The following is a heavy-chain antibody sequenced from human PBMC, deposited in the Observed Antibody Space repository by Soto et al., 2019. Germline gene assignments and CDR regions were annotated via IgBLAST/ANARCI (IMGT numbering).Heavy chain of an antibody. V-gene: IGHV3-72*01. CDR2: TRNKASSYTT. CDR1: GCSFSDYY. D-gene: IGHD3-10*01. CDR3: AKLVRDPTW. J-gene: IGHJ4*02. Sequence: GGSLRLSCAASGCSFSDYYRNWVRQAPGKGLEWVGRTRNKASSYTTDYAAFVKGRFTISRDDSKNTLYLQMNSLRAEDTAVYYCAKLVRDPTWWGQGTLVTVSS.